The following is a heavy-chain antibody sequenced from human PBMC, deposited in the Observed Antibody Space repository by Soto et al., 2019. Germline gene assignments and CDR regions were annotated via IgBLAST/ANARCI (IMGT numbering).Heavy chain of an antibody. CDR1: GFPFTNFA. V-gene: IGHV3-23*01. Sequence: LRLSCAASGFPFTNFAMSWVHQAPGKGLEWVAGIGASGDITWYADSVKGRLSISRDNSKNTLYLQLNSLRFEDTAVYYCAKDDFTDRGDDYFDYWGPGTLVTVSS. D-gene: IGHD2-21*02. CDR2: IGASGDIT. CDR3: AKDDFTDRGDDYFDY. J-gene: IGHJ4*02.